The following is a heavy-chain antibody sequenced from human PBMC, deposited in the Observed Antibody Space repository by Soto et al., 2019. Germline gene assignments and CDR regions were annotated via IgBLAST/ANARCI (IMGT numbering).Heavy chain of an antibody. V-gene: IGHV3-23*01. J-gene: IGHJ4*02. D-gene: IGHD2-2*01. CDR2: ISGIGTST. CDR1: GFALSGYA. Sequence: GGSLRLSCAASGFALSGYAINWVRQAPGKGLEWVSIISGIGTSTKYSDSVKGRFTISRVNSRNTLHLQMNSLKAEDTAVDYSARGPRGLYHHDYWGQGALVTVSS. CDR3: ARGPRGLYHHDY.